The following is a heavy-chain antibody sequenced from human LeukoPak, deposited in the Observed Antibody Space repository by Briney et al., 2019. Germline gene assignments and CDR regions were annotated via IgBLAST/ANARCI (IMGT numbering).Heavy chain of an antibody. CDR3: AKERGHVLRFLEWLGYFDY. Sequence: PGGSLRLSCAASGFTFSTYAMSWVRQAPGKGLEWVSAISGSGGSTYYADSVKGRFTISRDNSKNTLYLQMNSLRAEDTAVYYCAKERGHVLRFLEWLGYFDYWGQGTPVTVSS. CDR2: ISGSGGST. V-gene: IGHV3-23*01. J-gene: IGHJ4*02. CDR1: GFTFSTYA. D-gene: IGHD3-3*01.